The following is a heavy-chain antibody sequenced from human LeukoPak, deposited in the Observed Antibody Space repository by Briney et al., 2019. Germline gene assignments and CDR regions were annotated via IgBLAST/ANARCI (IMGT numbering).Heavy chain of an antibody. CDR2: IKQDGSEK. D-gene: IGHD3-16*01. J-gene: IGHJ6*02. CDR3: ARGGGLDV. V-gene: IGHV3-7*03. Sequence: GGSLKLSCAASGFTFSSYWMSWVRQAPGKGLEWVANIKQDGSEKYYVDSVKGRFTISRDNAKNSLYLQMSNLRAEDTAVYFCARGGGLDVWGQGATVTVSS. CDR1: GFTFSSYW.